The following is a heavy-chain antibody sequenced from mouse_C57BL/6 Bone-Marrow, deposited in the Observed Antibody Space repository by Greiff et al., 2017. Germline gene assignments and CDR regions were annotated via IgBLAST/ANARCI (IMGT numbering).Heavy chain of an antibody. CDR2: ISSGGSYT. V-gene: IGHV5-6*02. CDR1: GFTFSSYG. J-gene: IGHJ2*01. Sequence: DVKLVESGGDLVKPGGSLKLSCAASGFTFSSYGMSWVRQTPDKRLEWVATISSGGSYTYYPDSVKGRFTISRDNAKNTLYLQMSSLKSEDTAMYYCARRKAGGYYFDYWGQGTTLTVSS. D-gene: IGHD3-2*02. CDR3: ARRKAGGYYFDY.